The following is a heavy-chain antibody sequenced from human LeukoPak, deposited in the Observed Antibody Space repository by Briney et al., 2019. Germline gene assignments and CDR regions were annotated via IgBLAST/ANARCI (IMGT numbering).Heavy chain of an antibody. CDR2: IFYSGSS. CDR3: AGRAARFFDY. CDR1: GDSLNSYY. V-gene: IGHV4-59*01. Sequence: SETLSLTCTVSGDSLNSYYWSWIRQPPGEGLQWIGYIFYSGSSNYNASLRSRVAISVDTSKNQFSLKLTSVTAADTAVYYWAGRAARFFDYWGEGILVTVSS. J-gene: IGHJ4*02. D-gene: IGHD6-25*01.